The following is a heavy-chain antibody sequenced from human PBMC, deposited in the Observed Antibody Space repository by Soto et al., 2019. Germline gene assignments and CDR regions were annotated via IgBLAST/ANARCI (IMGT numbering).Heavy chain of an antibody. CDR1: GYTFTSYA. D-gene: IGHD1-7*01. J-gene: IGHJ5*02. Sequence: QVQLVQSGAEVKKPGASVKVSCKASGYTFTSYAMHWVRQAPGQRLEWMGWINAGNGNTKYSQKFQGRVTITRDTSASTAYMELSSLRSEDTAVYYWARGPISITGTTGWFDPWGQGTLVTVSS. CDR2: INAGNGNT. V-gene: IGHV1-3*01. CDR3: ARGPISITGTTGWFDP.